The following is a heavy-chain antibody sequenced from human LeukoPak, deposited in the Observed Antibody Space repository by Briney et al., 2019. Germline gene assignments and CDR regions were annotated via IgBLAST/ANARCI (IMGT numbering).Heavy chain of an antibody. J-gene: IGHJ4*02. CDR2: MYLDGRT. Sequence: PSETLSLTCAVSGGSISSLNLWSWLRQPPGKGLEWVGEMYLDGRTNFHPSVRGRVTIFIDKPKNQLSLQLTSVTAADTAVYYCAGLEGRYSTDWFYFLDYWGQGALVTVSS. CDR1: GGSISSLNL. D-gene: IGHD6-19*01. CDR3: AGLEGRYSTDWFYFLDY. V-gene: IGHV4-4*02.